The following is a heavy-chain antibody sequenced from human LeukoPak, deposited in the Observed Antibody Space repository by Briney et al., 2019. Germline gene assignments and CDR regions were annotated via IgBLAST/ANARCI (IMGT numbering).Heavy chain of an antibody. Sequence: GGSLRLSCAASGFTFSSYGMHWVRQAPGKGLEWVAFIRYDGSNKYYADSVKGRFTISRDNSKNPLYPQMNRLRAEDTAVYYCAKELIFGVVSPVDPWGQGTLVTVPS. CDR1: GFTFSSYG. J-gene: IGHJ5*02. V-gene: IGHV3-30*02. D-gene: IGHD3-3*01. CDR3: AKELIFGVVSPVDP. CDR2: IRYDGSNK.